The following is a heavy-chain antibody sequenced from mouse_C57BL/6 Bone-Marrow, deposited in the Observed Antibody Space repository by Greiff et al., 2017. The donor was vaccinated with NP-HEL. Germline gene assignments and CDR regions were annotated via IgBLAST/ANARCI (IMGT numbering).Heavy chain of an antibody. D-gene: IGHD4-1*01. CDR2: IYPGDGDT. Sequence: QVQLQQSGPELVKPGASVKISCKASGYAFSSSWMNWVKQRPGKGLEWIGRIYPGDGDTNYNGKFKGKATLTADKSSSTAYMQLSSLASEDSAVYFCARRRTGTDWGQGTTLTVSS. CDR3: ARRRTGTD. V-gene: IGHV1-82*01. CDR1: GYAFSSSW. J-gene: IGHJ2*01.